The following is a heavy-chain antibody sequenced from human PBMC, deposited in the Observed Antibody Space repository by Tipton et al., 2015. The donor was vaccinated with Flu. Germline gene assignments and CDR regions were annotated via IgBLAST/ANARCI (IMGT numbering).Heavy chain of an antibody. J-gene: IGHJ5*02. CDR3: ARVSPGVESWFDP. CDR1: GDSMTSSRYY. Sequence: TLSLTCSVSGDSMTSSRYYWGWIRQPPGKGLEWIGSIFHSGSTYYNPSLKSLVTISVDTSKNQFSLKLISVTAADTAVYYCARVSPGVESWFDPWGQGTLVTVSS. CDR2: IFHSGST. V-gene: IGHV4-39*07. D-gene: IGHD3-3*01.